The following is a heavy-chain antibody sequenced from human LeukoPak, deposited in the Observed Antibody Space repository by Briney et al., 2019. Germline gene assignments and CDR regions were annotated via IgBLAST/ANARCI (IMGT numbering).Heavy chain of an antibody. J-gene: IGHJ4*02. CDR2: IRPDGSDT. V-gene: IGHV3-7*01. CDR1: GFTFSHYW. D-gene: IGHD3-10*01. CDR3: ARDPAITLLRGVIDY. Sequence: PGGSLRLSCAASGFTFSHYWMAWVRQSPGKGLEWLANIRPDGSDTAYVDSVKGRFTIDRDNAKNSLYLQMNSLRAEDTAVYYCARDPAITLLRGVIDYWGQGTLVTVSS.